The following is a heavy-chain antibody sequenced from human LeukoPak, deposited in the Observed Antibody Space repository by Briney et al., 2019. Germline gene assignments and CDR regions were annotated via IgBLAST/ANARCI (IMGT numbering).Heavy chain of an antibody. CDR3: ARAHCSSTSCPYDYYYYYYGMDV. CDR1: GVTFSTYW. D-gene: IGHD2-2*01. Sequence: GGSLRLSCAASGVTFSTYWMSWVRQAPGKGLEWVANIKQDGSEKYYVDSVKGRFTISRDNAKNSLYLQMNSLRAEDTAVYYCARAHCSSTSCPYDYYYYYYGMDVWGQGTTVTVSS. J-gene: IGHJ6*02. V-gene: IGHV3-7*01. CDR2: IKQDGSEK.